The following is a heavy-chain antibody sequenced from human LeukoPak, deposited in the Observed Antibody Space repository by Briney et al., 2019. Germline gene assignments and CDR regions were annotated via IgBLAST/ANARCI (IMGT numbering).Heavy chain of an antibody. CDR2: ISYDGTKK. J-gene: IGHJ5*02. CDR3: ARDLVSGSYGGWFDP. CDR1: GFIFSNYA. Sequence: QPGGSLRLSCAASGFIFSNYAMHWVRQAPGKGLEWVAVISYDGTKKYYQDSVKGRFTISRDNSKNTLYLQVSSLRPEDTAVYYCARDLVSGSYGGWFDPRGRGTLVTVSS. D-gene: IGHD1-26*01. V-gene: IGHV3-30*04.